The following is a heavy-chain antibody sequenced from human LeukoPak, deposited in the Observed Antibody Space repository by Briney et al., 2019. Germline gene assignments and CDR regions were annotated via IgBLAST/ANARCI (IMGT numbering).Heavy chain of an antibody. CDR1: GGSISSYY. D-gene: IGHD3-22*01. CDR3: ARAYYYESRGYYEASDY. CDR2: IYYSGST. J-gene: IGHJ4*02. V-gene: IGHV4-59*01. Sequence: SETLSLTCTVSGGSISSYYWSWIRQPPGKGLEWIGYIYYSGSTNYNPSLKSRVTISVDTSKNQFSLKLSSVTAADTAVYYCARAYYYESRGYYEASDYWGQGTLVTVSS.